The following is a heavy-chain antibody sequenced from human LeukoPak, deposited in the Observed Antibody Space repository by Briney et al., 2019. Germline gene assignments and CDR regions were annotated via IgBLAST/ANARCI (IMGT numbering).Heavy chain of an antibody. CDR1: GFTFSSYG. CDR3: ARGDHSGILFGGVIVSPPDYYYYGMDV. J-gene: IGHJ6*02. Sequence: GGSLRLSCAASGFTFSSYGMHWVRQAPGKGLEWVAVIWYDGSNKYYADSVKGRFTISRDNSKNTLYLQMNSLRAEDTAVYYCARGDHSGILFGGVIVSPPDYYYYGMDVWGQGTTVTVSS. V-gene: IGHV3-33*01. D-gene: IGHD3-16*02. CDR2: IWYDGSNK.